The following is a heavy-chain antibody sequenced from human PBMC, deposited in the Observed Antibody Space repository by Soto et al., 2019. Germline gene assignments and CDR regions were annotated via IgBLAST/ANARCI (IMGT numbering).Heavy chain of an antibody. V-gene: IGHV4-39*01. CDR3: ARRRWPGSPDYWYFDL. J-gene: IGHJ2*01. CDR1: GGSITTTNYY. Sequence: LQLHESGPGLVKPSETLSLTCTVSGGSITTTNYYWGWVRQPPGKGLDWIGSISYSWNTYYNPSLESRVTLSVDTSKNQFSLKVTSVTAADTSIYYCARRRWPGSPDYWYFDLWGRGTLITVSS. D-gene: IGHD2-15*01. CDR2: ISYSWNT.